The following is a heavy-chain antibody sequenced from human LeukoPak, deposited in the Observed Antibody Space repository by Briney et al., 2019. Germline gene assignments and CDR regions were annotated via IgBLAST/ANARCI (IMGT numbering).Heavy chain of an antibody. CDR2: IYHSGST. Sequence: PSETLSLTCAVSGGSISSSNWWSWVRQPPGKGLEWIGEIYHSGSTNYNPSLKSRVTISVDKSKNQFSLKLSSVTPADTAVYYCARVSAITIFGVVTPHWFDPWGQGTLVTVSS. J-gene: IGHJ5*02. D-gene: IGHD3-3*01. CDR1: GGSISSSNW. V-gene: IGHV4-4*02. CDR3: ARVSAITIFGVVTPHWFDP.